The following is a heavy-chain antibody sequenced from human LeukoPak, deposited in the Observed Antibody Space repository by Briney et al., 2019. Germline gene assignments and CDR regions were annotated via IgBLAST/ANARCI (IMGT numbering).Heavy chain of an antibody. CDR2: ISGSGGSI. D-gene: IGHD5-12*01. CDR1: GFTFSSYA. CDR3: AKDQIVAKGYYYYYYMDV. J-gene: IGHJ6*03. V-gene: IGHV3-23*01. Sequence: GGSLRLSCAASGFTFSSYAMTWVRQAPGKGLEWVSAISGSGGSINYADSVKGRFTISRDNSKNTLYLQMNSLRAEDTAVYYCAKDQIVAKGYYYYYYMDVWGKGTTVTVSS.